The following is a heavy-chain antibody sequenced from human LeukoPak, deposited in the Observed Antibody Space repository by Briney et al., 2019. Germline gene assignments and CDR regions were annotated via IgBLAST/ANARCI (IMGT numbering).Heavy chain of an antibody. CDR3: ARGVHSGSSWFGDLRRHGYYYYGMDV. J-gene: IGHJ6*02. CDR1: GDSVSSNSAA. CDR2: TYYRSKWYN. Sequence: SQTLSLTCAISGDSVSSNSAAWNWIRQSPSRGLEWLGRTYYRSKWYNDYAVSVKSRITINPDTSKNQFSLQLNSVTPEDTAVYYCARGVHSGSSWFGDLRRHGYYYYGMDVWGQGATVTVSS. V-gene: IGHV6-1*01. D-gene: IGHD6-13*01.